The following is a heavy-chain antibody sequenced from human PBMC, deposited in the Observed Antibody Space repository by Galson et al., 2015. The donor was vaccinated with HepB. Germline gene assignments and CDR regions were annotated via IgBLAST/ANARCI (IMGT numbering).Heavy chain of an antibody. CDR1: GFTFSSYA. J-gene: IGHJ5*02. V-gene: IGHV3-64*01. D-gene: IGHD6-13*01. Sequence: SLRLSCAASGFTFSSYAMHWVRQAPGKGLEYVSAISSNGGSTYYANSVKGRFTIPRDNSKNTLYLQLGSLRAEDMAVYYCARGKQQLFGDNWFDPWGQGTLVTVSS. CDR2: ISSNGGST. CDR3: ARGKQQLFGDNWFDP.